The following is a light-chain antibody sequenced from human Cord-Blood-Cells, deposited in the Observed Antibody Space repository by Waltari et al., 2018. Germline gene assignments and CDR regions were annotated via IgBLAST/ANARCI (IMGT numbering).Light chain of an antibody. CDR2: EGS. J-gene: IGLJ3*02. CDR1: SSDVGSYNL. Sequence: QSALTQPASVSGSPGPSLTISCPGTSSDVGSYNLVSWYQQHPGQAPKLMIYEGSKRPSGVSNRFSGSKSGNTASLTISGLQAEDEADYYCCSYAGSSTWVFGGGTKLTVL. V-gene: IGLV2-23*01. CDR3: CSYAGSSTWV.